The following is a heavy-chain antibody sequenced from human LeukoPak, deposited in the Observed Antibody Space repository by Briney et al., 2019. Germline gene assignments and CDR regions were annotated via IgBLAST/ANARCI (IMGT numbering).Heavy chain of an antibody. CDR1: GYTFTDYY. J-gene: IGHJ4*02. Sequence: ASVKVSCKASGYTFTDYYMHWVRQAPGQGLEWMGWINPNSGGTNYAQKFQDRVTMTRDTSISTAYMELSRLRSDDTAVYYCARAIAGAGRKGYFDYWGKETRVTVSS. V-gene: IGHV1-2*02. D-gene: IGHD6-19*01. CDR3: ARAIAGAGRKGYFDY. CDR2: INPNSGGT.